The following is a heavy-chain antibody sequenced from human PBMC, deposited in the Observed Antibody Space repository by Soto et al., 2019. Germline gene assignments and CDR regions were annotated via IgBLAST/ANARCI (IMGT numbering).Heavy chain of an antibody. D-gene: IGHD4-17*01. Sequence: SETLSLTCTVSGGSISSYYWSWIRQPPGKGLEWIGYIYYSGSTNYNPSLKSRVTISVDTSKNQFSLKLSSVTAADTAVYYCASSKYGDYYYYMDVWGQGTTVTVSS. CDR3: ASSKYGDYYYYMDV. J-gene: IGHJ6*03. V-gene: IGHV4-59*08. CDR2: IYYSGST. CDR1: GGSISSYY.